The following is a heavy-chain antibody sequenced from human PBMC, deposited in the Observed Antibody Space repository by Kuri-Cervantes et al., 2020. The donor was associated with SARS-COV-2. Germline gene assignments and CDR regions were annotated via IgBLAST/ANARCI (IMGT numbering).Heavy chain of an antibody. CDR2: ISYDGSNK. J-gene: IGHJ4*02. CDR1: GFTFSDYY. CDR3: ASELSYYFDY. Sequence: GESLKISCAASGFTFSDYYMSWVRQAPGKGLEWVAVISYDGSNKYYADSVKGRFTISRDNSKNTLYLQMNSLRAEDTAVYYCASELSYYFDYWGQGTLVTVSS. V-gene: IGHV3-30-3*01. D-gene: IGHD2-2*01.